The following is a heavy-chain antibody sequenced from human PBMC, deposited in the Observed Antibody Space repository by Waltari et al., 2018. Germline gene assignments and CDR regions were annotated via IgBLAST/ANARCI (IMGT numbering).Heavy chain of an antibody. CDR1: GGSFSGYY. D-gene: IGHD6-19*01. CDR2: INHSGST. J-gene: IGHJ4*02. V-gene: IGHV4-34*01. Sequence: QVQLQQWGAGLLTPAETLSPTCAVYGGSFSGYYWSWIRQSPGKGLEWIGEINHSGSTNYNPSLKSRVTISVDTSKNQFSLKVSSVTAADTAVYYCARQFSSGWYSEYWGQGTLVTVSS. CDR3: ARQFSSGWYSEY.